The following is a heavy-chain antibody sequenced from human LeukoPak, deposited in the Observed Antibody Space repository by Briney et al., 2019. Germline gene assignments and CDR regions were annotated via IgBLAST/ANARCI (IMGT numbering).Heavy chain of an antibody. CDR3: ARGGGITIFGVAENWFDP. CDR2: ISSSSSYI. Sequence: GGSLRLSCAASGFTFSSYSMNWVRQAPGKGLEWVSSISSSSSYIYYADSVKGRFTISRDNAKNSLYLQMNSLRAEDTAVYYCARGGGITIFGVAENWFDPWGQGTLVTVSS. CDR1: GFTFSSYS. J-gene: IGHJ5*02. D-gene: IGHD3-3*01. V-gene: IGHV3-21*01.